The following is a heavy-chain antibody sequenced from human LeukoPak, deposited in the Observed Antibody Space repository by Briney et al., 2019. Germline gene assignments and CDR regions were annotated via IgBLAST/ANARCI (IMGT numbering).Heavy chain of an antibody. CDR1: GFTFSSYA. V-gene: IGHV3-23*01. D-gene: IGHD2/OR15-2a*01. CDR3: AKGNNSLSFNFDY. Sequence: PGGSLRLSCAASGFTFSSYAMSWVRQAPGKGLEWVSAISGSGGSTYYADSVKGRFTISRDNNKNSLFLQMNSLRVADTAFYYCAKGNNSLSFNFDYWGQGALVTVSS. J-gene: IGHJ4*02. CDR2: ISGSGGST.